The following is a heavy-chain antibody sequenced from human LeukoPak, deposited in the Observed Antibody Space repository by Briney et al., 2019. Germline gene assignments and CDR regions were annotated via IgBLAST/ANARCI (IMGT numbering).Heavy chain of an antibody. Sequence: SETLSLTCTVSGGSISSYYWSWIRQPPGKGLEWIGYIYYSGSTNYNPSLKSRVTISVDTSKNQFSLKLSSVTAADTAVYYCARFMAATFDYWGQGTLVTVSS. CDR2: IYYSGST. J-gene: IGHJ4*02. V-gene: IGHV4-59*01. CDR1: GGSISSYY. CDR3: ARFMAATFDY. D-gene: IGHD2-15*01.